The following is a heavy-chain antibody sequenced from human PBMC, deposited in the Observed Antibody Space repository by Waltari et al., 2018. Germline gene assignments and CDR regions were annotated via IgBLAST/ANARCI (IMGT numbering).Heavy chain of an antibody. CDR1: GYSFTSYW. D-gene: IGHD5-12*01. CDR2: ISPVDSET. V-gene: IGHV5-51*01. CDR3: AGLVEAATIYFDY. Sequence: EVQLVQSGAEVKKPGESLKISCKGSGYSFTSYWIGWVRGMPGKGLGWMGIISPVDSETRYSPSCQGQVTNSADKSSSTAYRQWSSLMASDTAMYYCAGLVEAATIYFDYWGQGTLVTVSS. J-gene: IGHJ4*02.